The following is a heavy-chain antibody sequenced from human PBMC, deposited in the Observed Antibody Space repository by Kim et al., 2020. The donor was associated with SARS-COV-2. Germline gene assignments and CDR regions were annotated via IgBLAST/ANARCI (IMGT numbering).Heavy chain of an antibody. V-gene: IGHV3-74*01. Sequence: GGSLRLSCAASGFTFSSHWMHWVRQAPGKGLVWVSRINSDGSTTSYADSVKGRFTISRDNAKNTLYLQMNSLRAEDTAVYYCARRQFTSGWYYFDYWGQGTLVTDSS. CDR1: GFTFSSHW. J-gene: IGHJ4*02. CDR2: INSDGSTT. D-gene: IGHD6-19*01. CDR3: ARRQFTSGWYYFDY.